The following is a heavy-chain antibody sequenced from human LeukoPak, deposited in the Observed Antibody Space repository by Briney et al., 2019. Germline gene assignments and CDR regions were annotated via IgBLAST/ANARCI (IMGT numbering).Heavy chain of an antibody. V-gene: IGHV3-30*02. Sequence: GGSLRLSCAASGFTFSSYGMHWVRQAPGKGLEWVAFIRYDGSNKYYADSVKGRFTISRDNSKNTLYLQVNSLRADDTAVYYCANSGLNRFEYWSQGALVTVSS. CDR3: ANSGLNRFEY. CDR1: GFTFSSYG. J-gene: IGHJ4*02. D-gene: IGHD2-15*01. CDR2: IRYDGSNK.